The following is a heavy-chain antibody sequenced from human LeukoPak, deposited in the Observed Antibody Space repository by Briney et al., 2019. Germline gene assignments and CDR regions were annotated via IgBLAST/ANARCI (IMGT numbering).Heavy chain of an antibody. V-gene: IGHV3-23*01. Sequence: PGGSLRLSCAASGFTFNNYAMNWVRQAPGKGLEWVSGITINGGRTYYADSVKGRFTISRDNSKNTLNLQMNSLRAEDTAVYYCAKDRGSGWFGSDYWGQGTLVIVSS. D-gene: IGHD6-19*01. CDR1: GFTFNNYA. CDR3: AKDRGSGWFGSDY. J-gene: IGHJ4*02. CDR2: ITINGGRT.